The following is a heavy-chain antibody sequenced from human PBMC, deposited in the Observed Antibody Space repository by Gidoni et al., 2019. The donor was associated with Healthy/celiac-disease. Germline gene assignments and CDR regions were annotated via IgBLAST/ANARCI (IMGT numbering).Heavy chain of an antibody. J-gene: IGHJ5*02. Sequence: QVQLVQSGAAVKKPGASVKVSCKASGYTFTSYYMHWVRQAPGQGLEWMGIINPSGGSTSYAQKFQGRVTMTRDTSTSTVYMELSSLRSEDTAVYYCAREPQLDYVDTAMVTPLIFDPWGQGTLVTVSS. V-gene: IGHV1-46*01. D-gene: IGHD5-18*01. CDR2: INPSGGST. CDR3: AREPQLDYVDTAMVTPLIFDP. CDR1: GYTFTSYY.